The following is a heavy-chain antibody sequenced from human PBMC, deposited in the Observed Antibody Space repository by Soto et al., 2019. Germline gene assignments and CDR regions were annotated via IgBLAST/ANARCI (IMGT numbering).Heavy chain of an antibody. Sequence: GASVNVSCKASGYTFTAQYLHWVRKAPGEGLEWMGWINPTTGATRYAQKFQGRVTMTRDTSMSTAYLEVRSLRPDDTAVYYCAKGDSSWVSWFDPWGQGTLVTVSS. CDR2: INPTTGAT. J-gene: IGHJ5*02. V-gene: IGHV1-2*02. D-gene: IGHD6-19*01. CDR3: AKGDSSWVSWFDP. CDR1: GYTFTAQY.